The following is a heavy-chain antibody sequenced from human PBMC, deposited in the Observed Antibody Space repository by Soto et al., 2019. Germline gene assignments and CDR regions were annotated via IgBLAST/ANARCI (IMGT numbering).Heavy chain of an antibody. CDR2: ISTHNGDT. Sequence: QVQLVQSGAEVKKPGASVTVSCKAAGNAFISYGISWVRQAPGQGLEWMGWISTHNGDTNNAPNLQGRITMSTDTSTNTAYMELSSLRPDDTAVYYCATDESDYCGRSHCHYFDHWGQGTLVTVSS. J-gene: IGHJ4*02. CDR3: ATDESDYCGRSHCHYFDH. D-gene: IGHD3-3*01. V-gene: IGHV1-18*04. CDR1: GNAFISYG.